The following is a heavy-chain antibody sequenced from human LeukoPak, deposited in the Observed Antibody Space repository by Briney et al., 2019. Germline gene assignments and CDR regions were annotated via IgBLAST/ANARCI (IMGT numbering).Heavy chain of an antibody. CDR1: VYTLTELS. CDR3: ATGSIVGARVYWYFDL. CDR2: FDPEDGET. V-gene: IGHV1-24*01. Sequence: ASVKVSCKVSVYTLTELSMHWVRQAPGKGLEWMGGFDPEDGETIYAQKFQGRVTMTEDTSTDTAYMELSSLRSEDTAVYYCATGSIVGARVYWYFDLWGRGTLVTVSS. J-gene: IGHJ2*01. D-gene: IGHD1-26*01.